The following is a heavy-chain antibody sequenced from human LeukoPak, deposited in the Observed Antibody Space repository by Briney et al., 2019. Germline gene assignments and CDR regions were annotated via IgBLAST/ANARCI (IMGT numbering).Heavy chain of an antibody. CDR2: INHSGST. J-gene: IGHJ3*02. D-gene: IGHD3-22*01. CDR3: ARGSGSSGYYYRSRGAFDI. Sequence: SSETLSLTCAVYGGSFSGYYWSWIRQPPGKGLEWIGEINHSGSTNYNPSLKSRVTISVDTSKNQFSLKLSSVTAADTAVYYCARGSGSSGYYYRSRGAFDIWGQGTMVTVSS. CDR1: GGSFSGYY. V-gene: IGHV4-34*01.